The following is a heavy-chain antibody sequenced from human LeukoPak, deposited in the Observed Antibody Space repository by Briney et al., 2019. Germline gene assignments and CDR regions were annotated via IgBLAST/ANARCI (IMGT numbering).Heavy chain of an antibody. Sequence: GGSLTLSCAASGFTFSGYWMSWLRQAPGKGLEWVAVIWYDGSNKYYADSVKGRFTISRDNSKNTLYLQMNSLRAEDTAVYYCARALRYCSSTSCSPGYYFDYWGQGTLVTVSS. V-gene: IGHV3-33*08. CDR2: IWYDGSNK. J-gene: IGHJ4*02. CDR3: ARALRYCSSTSCSPGYYFDY. CDR1: GFTFSGYW. D-gene: IGHD2-2*01.